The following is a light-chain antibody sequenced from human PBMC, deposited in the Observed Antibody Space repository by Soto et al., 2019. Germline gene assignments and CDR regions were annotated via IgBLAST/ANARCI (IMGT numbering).Light chain of an antibody. CDR3: QTGTV. Sequence: QLVLTQSPSASASLGASVKLTCTLSSGHSSYAIAWHQQQPEKGPRYLMKLNSDGSHSKGDGIPDRFSGSSSGAERYLTISSLQSEDEADYYWQTGTVFGGGTKLTVL. V-gene: IGLV4-69*01. J-gene: IGLJ2*01. CDR1: SGHSSYA. CDR2: LNSDGSH.